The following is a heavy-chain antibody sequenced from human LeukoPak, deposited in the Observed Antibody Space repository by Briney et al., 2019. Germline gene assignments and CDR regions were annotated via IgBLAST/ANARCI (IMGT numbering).Heavy chain of an antibody. CDR2: VSVGGGGT. V-gene: IGHV3-23*01. CDR1: GFSFSSFA. J-gene: IGHJ4*02. CDR3: ASDYYFNY. Sequence: GGSLRLSCAASGFSFSSFAMSWVRQAPGKGLEWVSSVSVGGGGTYYADSVKGRFTISRDNSMHTIFLQMNSLRAEDTATYYCASDYYFNYWGQGTLVTVSS. D-gene: IGHD3-3*01.